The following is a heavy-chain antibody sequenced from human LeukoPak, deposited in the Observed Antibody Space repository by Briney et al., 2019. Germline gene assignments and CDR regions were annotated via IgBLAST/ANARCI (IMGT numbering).Heavy chain of an antibody. V-gene: IGHV1-2*06. J-gene: IGHJ4*02. CDR1: GYTFTGYG. CDR3: ARAIAAAGDF. CDR2: INPNSGGT. D-gene: IGHD6-13*01. Sequence: ASVKVSCKASGYTFTGYGISWVRQAPGQGLEWMGRINPNSGGTNSAQKFQGRVTMTRDTSINTAYMELNRLRSDDTAVYYCARAIAAAGDFWGQGTLVTVSS.